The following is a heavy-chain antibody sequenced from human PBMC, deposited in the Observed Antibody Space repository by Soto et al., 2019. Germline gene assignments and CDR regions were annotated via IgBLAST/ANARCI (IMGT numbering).Heavy chain of an antibody. V-gene: IGHV4-39*01. D-gene: IGHD3-9*01. CDR1: GGSITNTAHF. CDR2: IYYTGTS. CDR3: ARQVTYYIFAPPCLLDS. Sequence: QLRLQESGPGRVKPSETLSLTCTVSGGSITNTAHFWGWIRQSPGRGLEWIGSIYYTGTSYYTPSLMNRVSLPVATSRNQFPHNLRSAPAADTAMYYCARQVTYYIFAPPCLLDSGGQGSLVIVSS. J-gene: IGHJ4*02.